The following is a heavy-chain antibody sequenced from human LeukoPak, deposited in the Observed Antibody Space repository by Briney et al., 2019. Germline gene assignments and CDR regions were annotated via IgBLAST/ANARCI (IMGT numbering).Heavy chain of an antibody. CDR2: IYSGGNS. V-gene: IGHV3-53*01. Sequence: GGSLRLSCAASGFTFSNAWMTWVRQAPGKGLEWVSVIYSGGNSYYADFVKGRFTISRDNSKNTLFLQMNSLRTEDTAVFYCARGRLDAFDIWGQGTMVTVSS. D-gene: IGHD6-19*01. CDR1: GFTFSNAW. J-gene: IGHJ3*02. CDR3: ARGRLDAFDI.